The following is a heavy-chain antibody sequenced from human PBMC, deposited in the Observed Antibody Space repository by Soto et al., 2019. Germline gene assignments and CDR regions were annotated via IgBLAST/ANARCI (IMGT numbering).Heavy chain of an antibody. CDR1: GGSISSYY. D-gene: IGHD3-22*01. CDR3: ARSRRGGYYDSRRSFDH. J-gene: IGHJ4*02. CDR2: IYYSGST. Sequence: PSETLSLTCTVSGGSISSYYWSWIRQPPGKGLEWIGYIYYSGSTNYNPSLKSRVTISVDTSKNQFSLKLSSVTAADTAVYYCARSRRGGYYDSRRSFDHWGQGTLVTVSS. V-gene: IGHV4-59*01.